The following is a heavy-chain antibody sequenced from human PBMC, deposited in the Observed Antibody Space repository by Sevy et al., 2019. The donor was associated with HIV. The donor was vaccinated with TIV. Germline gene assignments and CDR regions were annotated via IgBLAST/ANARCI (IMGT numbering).Heavy chain of an antibody. Sequence: GGSLRLSCAASGFTFSSYGMHWVRQAPGKGLEWVAVIWYDGSNKYYADSVKGRFTISRDNSKNTRYLQMNSLRAEDTAVYYCARGGDIVVVTDAFDIWGQGTMVTVSS. CDR1: GFTFSSYG. J-gene: IGHJ3*02. CDR3: ARGGDIVVVTDAFDI. CDR2: IWYDGSNK. D-gene: IGHD2-21*02. V-gene: IGHV3-33*01.